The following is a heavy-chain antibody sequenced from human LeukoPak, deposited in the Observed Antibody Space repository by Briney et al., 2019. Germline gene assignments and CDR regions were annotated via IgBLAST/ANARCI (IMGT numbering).Heavy chain of an antibody. V-gene: IGHV4-34*01. J-gene: IGHJ4*02. CDR2: INHSGST. CDR3: ARHWFEETYDY. CDR1: GGSFSGYY. D-gene: IGHD3-10*01. Sequence: SETLSLTCAVYGGSFSGYYWSWIRQPPGKGLEWIGEINHSGSTNYNPSLKSRVTISVGTSKNQFSLKLSSVTAADTAVYYCARHWFEETYDYWGQGTLVTVSS.